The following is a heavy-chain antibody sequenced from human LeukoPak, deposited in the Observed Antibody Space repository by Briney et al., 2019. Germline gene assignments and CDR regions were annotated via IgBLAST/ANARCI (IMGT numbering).Heavy chain of an antibody. CDR3: ARELVTMIVVVITYWGGFDY. V-gene: IGHV3-30-3*01. J-gene: IGHJ4*02. Sequence: PGGSLRLSCAASGFTFSSYAMHWVRQPPGKGLEWVAVISYDGSNKYYADSVKGRFTISRDNSKNTLYLQMNSLRAEDTAVYYCARELVTMIVVVITYWGGFDYWGQGTLVTVSS. D-gene: IGHD3-22*01. CDR2: ISYDGSNK. CDR1: GFTFSSYA.